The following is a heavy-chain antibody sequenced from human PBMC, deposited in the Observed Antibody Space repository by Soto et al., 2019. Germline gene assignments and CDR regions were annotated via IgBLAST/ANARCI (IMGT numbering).Heavy chain of an antibody. D-gene: IGHD6-19*01. V-gene: IGHV4-4*07. CDR3: AREAGPDRWFDP. J-gene: IGHJ5*02. CDR2: ISTSGTT. CDR1: GASISSYF. Sequence: SETLSLTCTASGASISSYFWTWIRQPAGKGLDWIGRISTSGTTNYNPSLKSRVTMSVDTSKNHFSLNLSSVTAADTAVYYCAREAGPDRWFDPWGQGTLVTVSS.